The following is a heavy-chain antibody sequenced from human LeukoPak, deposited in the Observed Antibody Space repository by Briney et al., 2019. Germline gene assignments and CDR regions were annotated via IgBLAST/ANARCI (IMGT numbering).Heavy chain of an antibody. D-gene: IGHD2-2*01. CDR1: GGSISSSSYY. Sequence: SETLSLTCTVSGGSISSSSYYWGWIRQPPGKGLEWIGSIYYSGSTYYNPSLKSRVTISVDTSKNQFSLKLSSVTAADTAVYYCARARYCSSTSCYEWVYWGQGTLVTVSS. CDR3: ARARYCSSTSCYEWVY. CDR2: IYYSGST. J-gene: IGHJ4*02. V-gene: IGHV4-39*07.